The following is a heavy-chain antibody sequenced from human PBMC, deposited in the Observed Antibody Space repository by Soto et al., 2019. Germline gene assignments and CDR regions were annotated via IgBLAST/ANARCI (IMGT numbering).Heavy chain of an antibody. Sequence: PGGSLRLSCAASGFTFSSYSMNWVRQAPGKGLEWVSYISSSSSTIYYADSVKGRFTISRDNAKNSLYLQMNSLRDEDTAVYYCASTGIFGVVKYGMDVWGQGTXVTVSS. J-gene: IGHJ6*02. CDR1: GFTFSSYS. V-gene: IGHV3-48*02. D-gene: IGHD3-3*01. CDR3: ASTGIFGVVKYGMDV. CDR2: ISSSSSTI.